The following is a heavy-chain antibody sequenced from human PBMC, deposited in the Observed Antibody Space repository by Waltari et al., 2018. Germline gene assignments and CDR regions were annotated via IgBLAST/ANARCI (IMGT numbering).Heavy chain of an antibody. V-gene: IGHV4-38-2*02. CDR1: GYSLSSGYY. D-gene: IGHD1-7*01. CDR2: IYHSGST. J-gene: IGHJ1*01. CDR3: ARDLRDNWNSEWYFQH. Sequence: QVQLQESGPGLVKPSETLSLTCAVSGYSLSSGYYWGWIRQPPGKGLEWIGSIYHSGSTYYNPSLKSRVTISVDTSKNQFSLKLSSVTAADTAVYYCARDLRDNWNSEWYFQHWGQGTLVTVSS.